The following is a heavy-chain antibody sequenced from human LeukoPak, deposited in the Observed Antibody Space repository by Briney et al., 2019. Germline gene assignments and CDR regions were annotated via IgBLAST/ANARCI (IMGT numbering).Heavy chain of an antibody. V-gene: IGHV4-4*01. CDR3: ARTISSSAWTSPGGV. CDR1: GGSISSSNW. J-gene: IGHJ4*02. D-gene: IGHD6-19*01. Sequence: PSGTLSLTCAVSGGSISSSNWWSWVRQPPGKGLEWIGEIYHSGSTNYNPSLKSRVTISVDKSKNQFSLKLSSVTAADTAVYCCARTISSSAWTSPGGVWGQGTLVTVSS. CDR2: IYHSGST.